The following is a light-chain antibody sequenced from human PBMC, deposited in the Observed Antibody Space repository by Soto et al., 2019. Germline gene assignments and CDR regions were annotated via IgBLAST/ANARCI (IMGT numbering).Light chain of an antibody. J-gene: IGLJ3*02. CDR3: QSFDSTSRV. CDR2: NDD. V-gene: IGLV6-57*04. CDR1: SGSIDSNY. Sequence: NFMLTQPHSVSESPGKTVIISCTRSSGSIDSNYVQWFQKRPGSAPTTVIFNDDQRPSGVPARFSGAVDSSSNSASLTISGLRTEEEAEYYCQSFDSTSRVFGGGTKLTVL.